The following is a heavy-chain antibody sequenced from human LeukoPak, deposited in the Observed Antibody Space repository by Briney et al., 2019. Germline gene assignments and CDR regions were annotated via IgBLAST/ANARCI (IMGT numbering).Heavy chain of an antibody. D-gene: IGHD3-3*01. V-gene: IGHV3-30*04. CDR2: VSYDGSNK. CDR3: AKIREWSSYYFDY. Sequence: GGSLRLSCAASGFTFRSYAMHWVRQAPGKGLEWEAAVSYDGSNKKYADSVKGRFTISRDNSKNTLYLQMNSLRAEDTAVYYCAKIREWSSYYFDYWGQGTLVTVSS. CDR1: GFTFRSYA. J-gene: IGHJ4*02.